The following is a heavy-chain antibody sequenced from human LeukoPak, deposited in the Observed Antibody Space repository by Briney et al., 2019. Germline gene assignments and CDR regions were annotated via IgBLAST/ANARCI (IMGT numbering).Heavy chain of an antibody. J-gene: IGHJ4*02. CDR1: GFTFSPYW. CDR3: AGGAGWLADY. V-gene: IGHV3-7*01. CDR2: IKQDGSEE. D-gene: IGHD2-15*01. Sequence: PGGSLRLFCAASGFTFSPYWMNWFRQAPGKGLEWVAIIKQDGSEELYDGSVEGRFTISRDSGKNSLYLQMNSLRAEDMAVYYCAGGAGWLADYWGQGTLVTVSS.